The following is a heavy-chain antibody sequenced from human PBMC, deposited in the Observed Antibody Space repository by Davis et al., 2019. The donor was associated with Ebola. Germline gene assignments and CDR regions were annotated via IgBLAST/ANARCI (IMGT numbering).Heavy chain of an antibody. CDR3: VKETLAYYDVRSGSYSPYYFDH. Sequence: GESLKISCAASRFTFSDYVMNWVRQAPGKGLEWVSTISVDSGTTHYADSVKGRFTISRDISKNTVHLQMNSLRHEDTAVYYCVKETLAYYDVRSGSYSPYYFDHWGQGTLVTVSS. D-gene: IGHD3-3*01. CDR2: ISVDSGTT. V-gene: IGHV3-23*01. CDR1: RFTFSDYV. J-gene: IGHJ4*02.